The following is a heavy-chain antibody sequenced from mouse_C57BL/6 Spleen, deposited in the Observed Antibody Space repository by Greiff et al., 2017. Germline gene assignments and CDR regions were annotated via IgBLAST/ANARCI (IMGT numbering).Heavy chain of an antibody. D-gene: IGHD4-1*01. CDR3: TTGNWDANYFDY. CDR2: IDPENGDT. Sequence: VQLQQSGAELVRPGASVKLSCTASGFNIKDDYMHWVKQRPEQGQEWIGWIDPENGDTEYASKFQGKATITADTSSNTAYLQLSSLTSEDTAVYYCTTGNWDANYFDYWGQGTTLTVSS. J-gene: IGHJ2*01. CDR1: GFNIKDDY. V-gene: IGHV14-4*01.